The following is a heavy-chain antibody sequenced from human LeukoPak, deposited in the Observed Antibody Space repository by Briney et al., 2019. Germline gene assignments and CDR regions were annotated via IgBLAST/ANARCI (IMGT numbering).Heavy chain of an antibody. CDR3: ARDVGASAPDAFDI. CDR2: ISTNSNYI. D-gene: IGHD1-26*01. Sequence: GGSLRLSCAASGFTFSTYNMNWVRQAPGKGLEWVSSISTNSNYIHYADSVKGRFTISRDNAKSSLYLQMNSLRVEDTDVYYCARDVGASAPDAFDIWGQGTMVTVSP. J-gene: IGHJ3*02. V-gene: IGHV3-21*01. CDR1: GFTFSTYN.